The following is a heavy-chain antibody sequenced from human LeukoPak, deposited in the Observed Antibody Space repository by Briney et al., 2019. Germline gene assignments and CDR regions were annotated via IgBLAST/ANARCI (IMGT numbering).Heavy chain of an antibody. CDR1: GFNLTNYA. D-gene: IGHD5-24*01. Sequence: PGGSLRLSCAASGFNLTNYAMHWVRQAPGKGLKWVTLILYSADNTYYADPVKGRFTFSRDKSKNTLYLQMNSLRPEDSAIYYCASDPRDGGQNVWGKGTTVTVSS. CDR2: ILYSADNT. J-gene: IGHJ6*04. V-gene: IGHV3-30*01. CDR3: ASDPRDGGQNV.